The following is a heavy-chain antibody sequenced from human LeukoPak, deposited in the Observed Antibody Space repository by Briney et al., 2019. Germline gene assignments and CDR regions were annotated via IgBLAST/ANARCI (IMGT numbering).Heavy chain of an antibody. D-gene: IGHD6-19*01. J-gene: IGHJ3*02. CDR3: ARRFEYSSGWRSLDAFDI. CDR2: IYPGDSDT. CDR1: GSSFTSYW. V-gene: IGHV5-51*01. Sequence: GEALQISCKGSGSSFTSYWIGWGGRLPGKGLEWMGIIYPGDSDTRYSPSFQGQVTISADKSISTAYLQWSSLKASDTAMYYCARRFEYSSGWRSLDAFDIWGQGTMVTVSS.